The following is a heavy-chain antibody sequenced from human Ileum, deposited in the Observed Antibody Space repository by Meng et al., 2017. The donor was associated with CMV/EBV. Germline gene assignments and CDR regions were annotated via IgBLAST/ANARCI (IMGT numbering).Heavy chain of an antibody. CDR1: GGSISTYC. Sequence: QALLQESGPVLGRPSETLSRFCTVSGGSISTYCWNWIRQSAGKRLEWIVRICGTGTIQYNPSFKSRLTLSLDTSKSQFSLRLTSVTAADTAVYFCARRVREVRERSWENWLTPWGQGILVTVSS. CDR2: ICGTGTI. D-gene: IGHD3-10*01. J-gene: IGHJ5*02. CDR3: ARRVREVRERSWENWLTP. V-gene: IGHV4-4*07.